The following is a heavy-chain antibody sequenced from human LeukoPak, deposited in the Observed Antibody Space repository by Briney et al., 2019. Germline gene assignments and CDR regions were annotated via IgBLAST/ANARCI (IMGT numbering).Heavy chain of an antibody. Sequence: SETLSLTCTVSGGSISSSSYYWGWIRQPRGKGLEWIGSIYYSGSTYYNPSLKSRVTISVDTSKNQFSLKLSSVTAADTAVYYCARQGYCSGGSCYSYYFDYWGQGTLVTVSS. D-gene: IGHD2-15*01. V-gene: IGHV4-39*01. CDR3: ARQGYCSGGSCYSYYFDY. CDR2: IYYSGST. J-gene: IGHJ4*02. CDR1: GGSISSSSYY.